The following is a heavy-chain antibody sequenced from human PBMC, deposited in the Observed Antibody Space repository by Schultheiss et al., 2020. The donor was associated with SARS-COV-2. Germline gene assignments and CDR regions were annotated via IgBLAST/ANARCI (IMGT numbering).Heavy chain of an antibody. CDR1: GYTFTSYY. CDR3: ARLVSGYFDY. Sequence: ASVKVSCKASGYTFTSYYMHWVRQAPGQGLEWMGWISAYNGNTNYAQKLQGRVTMTTDTSTSTAYMELRSLRSDDTAVYYCARLVSGYFDYWGQGTLVTVSS. CDR2: ISAYNGNT. D-gene: IGHD1-26*01. J-gene: IGHJ4*02. V-gene: IGHV1-18*04.